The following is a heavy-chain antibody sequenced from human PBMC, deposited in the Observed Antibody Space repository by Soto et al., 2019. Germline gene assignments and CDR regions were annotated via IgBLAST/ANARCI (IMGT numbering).Heavy chain of an antibody. CDR1: GGSISSSSYY. J-gene: IGHJ4*02. CDR3: ARHGGHGDYFDY. CDR2: IYYSGST. V-gene: IGHV4-39*01. D-gene: IGHD3-16*01. Sequence: QVQLQQWGAGLLKPSETLSLTCAVYGGSISSSSYYWGWIRKPPGKGLEWIGSIYYSGSTYYNPSLKSRVTITVDTSKNQFSLQLSSVTAADTAVYYCARHGGHGDYFDYWGQGTLVTVSS.